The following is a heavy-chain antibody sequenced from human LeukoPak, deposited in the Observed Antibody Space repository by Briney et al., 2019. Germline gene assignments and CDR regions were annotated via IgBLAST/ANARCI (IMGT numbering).Heavy chain of an antibody. CDR3: ARGTTHLWFGEGGNALDI. D-gene: IGHD3-10*01. Sequence: ASVKVSCKASGYTFTGSYLHWVRQAPGQGLGWMGLLNPNSGDTKDALKFQGRVTMTRDTSINTAYMELSRLTSDDTAVYYCARGTTHLWFGEGGNALDIWGQGTMVTVSS. V-gene: IGHV1-2*02. CDR2: LNPNSGDT. J-gene: IGHJ3*02. CDR1: GYTFTGSY.